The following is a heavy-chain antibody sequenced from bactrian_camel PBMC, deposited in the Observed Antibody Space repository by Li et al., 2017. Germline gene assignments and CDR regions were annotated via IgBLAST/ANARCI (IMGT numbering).Heavy chain of an antibody. CDR1: GYTFSRYC. Sequence: QVQLVESGGGSVQPGGSLRLSCAASGYTFSRYCMGWFRQAPGKEREGVAAIDSDGSTSYADSVKGRFTISQDNAKNTLYLQMNSLKPEDTAMYYCAAEGVVAGSRCPDEYNYWGQGTQVTVS. CDR2: IDSDGST. V-gene: IGHV3S26*01. D-gene: IGHD6*01. J-gene: IGHJ4*01. CDR3: AAEGVVAGSRCPDEYNY.